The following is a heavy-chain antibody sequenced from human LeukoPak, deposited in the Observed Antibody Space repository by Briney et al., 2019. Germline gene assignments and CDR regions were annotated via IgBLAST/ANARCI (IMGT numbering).Heavy chain of an antibody. D-gene: IGHD2-8*01. CDR3: ARAGIPGYCTNVTCSNWLDP. J-gene: IGHJ5*02. CDR1: GDTFTTYA. CDR2: IIPMFDTP. Sequence: SVKVSCKASGDTFTTYAIIWVRQAPGQGLEWMGGIIPMFDTPNYAQRLQGRVTITADKSTKTAYMELTSLRSEDTAVYYCARAGIPGYCTNVTCSNWLDPWGQGTLVTVSS. V-gene: IGHV1-69*06.